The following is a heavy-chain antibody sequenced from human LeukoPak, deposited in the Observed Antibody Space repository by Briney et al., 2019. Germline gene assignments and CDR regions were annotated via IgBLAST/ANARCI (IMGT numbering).Heavy chain of an antibody. CDR1: GFTFSSYA. V-gene: IGHV3-53*01. CDR2: IYSGGST. J-gene: IGHJ4*02. D-gene: IGHD3-9*01. CDR3: ARADYDILTGYYSGLDY. Sequence: GGSLRLSCAASGFTFSSYAMSWVRQAPGKGLEWVSVIYSGGSTYYADSVKGRFTISRDNSKNTLYLQMNSLRAEDTAVYYCARADYDILTGYYSGLDYWGQGTLVTVSS.